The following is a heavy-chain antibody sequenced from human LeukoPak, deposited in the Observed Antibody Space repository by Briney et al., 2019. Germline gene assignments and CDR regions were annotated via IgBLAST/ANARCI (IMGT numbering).Heavy chain of an antibody. J-gene: IGHJ4*02. D-gene: IGHD3-16*02. CDR2: INHSGST. Sequence: SETLSLTCAVYSGSFSGYYWSWIRQPPGKGLEWIGEINHSGSTNYNPSLKSRVTISVDTSKNQFSLKLSSVTAADTAVYYCARLPYDYVWGSYRHHEDYWGQGTLVTVSS. CDR3: ARLPYDYVWGSYRHHEDY. V-gene: IGHV4-34*01. CDR1: SGSFSGYY.